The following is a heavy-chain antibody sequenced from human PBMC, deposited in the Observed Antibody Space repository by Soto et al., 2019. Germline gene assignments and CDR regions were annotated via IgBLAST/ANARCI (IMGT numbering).Heavy chain of an antibody. D-gene: IGHD2-21*02. CDR3: ASLGVGDWANYYYYYGMDV. V-gene: IGHV3-53*01. CDR2: IYSGGST. J-gene: IGHJ6*02. Sequence: LRLSCAASGFNVSNYYMSWVRQAPGEGLEWVSVIYSGGSTYYADSVKGRFTISRDISKNTLYLQMNSLRAEDTAVYYCASLGVGDWANYYYYYGMDVWGQGTTVTVSS. CDR1: GFNVSNYY.